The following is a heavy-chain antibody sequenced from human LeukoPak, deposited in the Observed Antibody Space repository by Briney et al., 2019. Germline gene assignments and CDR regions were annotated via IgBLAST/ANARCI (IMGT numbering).Heavy chain of an antibody. CDR2: INHSGST. Sequence: SETLSLTCAVYGGSFSGYYWSWIRQPPGKGLEWIGEINHSGSTNYNPSLKSRVTISVDTSKNQFSLKLSSVTAADTAVYYCARDSGFDAFDIWGQGTMVTVSS. D-gene: IGHD3-22*01. CDR3: ARDSGFDAFDI. J-gene: IGHJ3*02. V-gene: IGHV4-34*01. CDR1: GGSFSGYY.